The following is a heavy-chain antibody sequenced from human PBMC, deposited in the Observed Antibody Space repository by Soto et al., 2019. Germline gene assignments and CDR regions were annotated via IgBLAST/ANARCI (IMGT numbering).Heavy chain of an antibody. CDR1: GVTFNSYA. D-gene: IGHD3-10*01. CDR2: ISGSGDNT. CDR3: ARGMYGSGSYYIGDAFDM. Sequence: GGSLRLSCAASGVTFNSYAMNWVRQAPGKGLEWVSGISGSGDNTYYADSVKGRFTISRDNSKNTLYLQMNSLRVEDTAVYYCARGMYGSGSYYIGDAFDMWGQGTMVTVSS. J-gene: IGHJ3*02. V-gene: IGHV3-23*01.